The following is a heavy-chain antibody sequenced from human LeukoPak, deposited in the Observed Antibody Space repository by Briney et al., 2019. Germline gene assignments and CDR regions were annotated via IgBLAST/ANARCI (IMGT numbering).Heavy chain of an antibody. J-gene: IGHJ6*02. CDR3: ARFRETYYYDSSGSPYYYGMDV. D-gene: IGHD3-22*01. Sequence: SETLSLTCAAYGGSFSGYYWNWIRQPPGKGLEWIGEINHSGSTNYNPSLKSRVTISVDTSKNQFSLKLSSVTAADTAVYYCARFRETYYYDSSGSPYYYGMDVWGQGTTVTVSS. CDR1: GGSFSGYY. CDR2: INHSGST. V-gene: IGHV4-34*01.